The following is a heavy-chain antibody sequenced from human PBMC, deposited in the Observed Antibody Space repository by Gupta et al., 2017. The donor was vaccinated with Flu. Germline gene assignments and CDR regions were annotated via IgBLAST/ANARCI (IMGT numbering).Heavy chain of an antibody. CDR3: ARAAISTYYMDV. Sequence: GSTYYNPSLKSRVTISVDTSKNQFSLKLTSVTAADTAVYFCARAAISTYYMDVWGKGTTVTVSS. J-gene: IGHJ6*03. CDR2: GST. D-gene: IGHD2/OR15-2a*01. V-gene: IGHV4-30-2*05.